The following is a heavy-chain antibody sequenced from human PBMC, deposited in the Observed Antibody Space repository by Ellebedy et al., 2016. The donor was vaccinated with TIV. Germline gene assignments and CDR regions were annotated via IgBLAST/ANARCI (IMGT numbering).Heavy chain of an antibody. V-gene: IGHV3-66*01. D-gene: IGHD2-21*01. Sequence: PGGSLRLSCEASGIIVSDYFMNWVRQAPGKGLEWVSVLYPDAKTNYTDSVNGSFIVSRDSSKNTLYLQMNSLTAEDTAVYYCARDPGGGGDFGDNWFDPWGQGTLVTVSS. CDR1: GIIVSDYF. CDR3: ARDPGGGGDFGDNWFDP. J-gene: IGHJ5*02. CDR2: LYPDAKT.